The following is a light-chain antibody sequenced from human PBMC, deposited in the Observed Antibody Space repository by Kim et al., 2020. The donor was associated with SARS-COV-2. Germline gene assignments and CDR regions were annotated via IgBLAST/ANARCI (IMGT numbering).Light chain of an antibody. CDR1: SLRSYY. CDR3: NSRDSSGNHYV. J-gene: IGLJ1*01. CDR2: GKN. Sequence: ALGTTVRITCQGDSLRSYYASWYQQKPGPAPVLVIYGKNNRPSGIPDRFSGSSSGNTASLTITGAQAEDEADYYCNSRDSSGNHYVFGTGTKVTVL. V-gene: IGLV3-19*01.